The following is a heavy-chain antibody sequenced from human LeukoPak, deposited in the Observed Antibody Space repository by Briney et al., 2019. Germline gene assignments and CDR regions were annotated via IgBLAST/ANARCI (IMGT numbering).Heavy chain of an antibody. V-gene: IGHV3-23*01. CDR2: INAVDTNT. J-gene: IGHJ4*02. D-gene: IGHD5-24*01. CDR1: GFIFSNYA. Sequence: GGSLRLSCAASGFIFSNYAMTWVRQAPGKGLEYVSTINAVDTNTYYADSVKGRFTVSRDNSKNTLYLQLNSLRADDTAVYYCAKQFLDGYWGQGTLVIVSS. CDR3: AKQFLDGY.